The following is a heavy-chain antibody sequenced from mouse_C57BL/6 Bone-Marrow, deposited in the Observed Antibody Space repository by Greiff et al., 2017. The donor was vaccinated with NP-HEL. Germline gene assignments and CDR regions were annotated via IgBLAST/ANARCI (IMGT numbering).Heavy chain of an antibody. CDR1: GYSFTGYY. D-gene: IGHD2-4*01. CDR2: INPSTGGT. J-gene: IGHJ1*03. Sequence: EVKLVESGPELVKPGASVKISCKASGYSFTGYYMNWVKQSPEKSLEWIGEINPSTGGTTYNQKFKAKATLTVDKSSSTAYMQLKSLTSEDSAVYYCARVYYDYDVGWYFDVWGTGTTVTVSS. CDR3: ARVYYDYDVGWYFDV. V-gene: IGHV1-42*01.